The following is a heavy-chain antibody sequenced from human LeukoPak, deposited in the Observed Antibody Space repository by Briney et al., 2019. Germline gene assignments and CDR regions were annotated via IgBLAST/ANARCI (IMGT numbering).Heavy chain of an antibody. J-gene: IGHJ5*02. CDR1: GYSFTGYY. Sequence: ALVKVSCKASGYSFTGYYIHWVRQAPGQGLEWMGWINPNSGGTNYAQKFQGRVTMTRDTSISTPYMELGRLRSDDTAVYYCARARSSRGSWFDPWGQGTLVTVSS. V-gene: IGHV1-2*02. CDR2: INPNSGGT. CDR3: ARARSSRGSWFDP. D-gene: IGHD2-2*01.